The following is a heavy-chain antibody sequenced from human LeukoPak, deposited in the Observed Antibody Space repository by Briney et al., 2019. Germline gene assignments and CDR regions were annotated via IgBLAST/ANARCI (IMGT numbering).Heavy chain of an antibody. CDR1: GGSFNGYY. CDR3: ARDSGTTGEVKFDP. Sequence: SETLSLTCAVYGGSFNGYYWSWIRQPAGKGLEWIGRIYNSGSTTYNPSLKSRVTMSVDTSKNQFSLKLSSVTAADTAVYYCARDSGTTGEVKFDPWGQGTLVTVSS. D-gene: IGHD3-10*01. CDR2: IYNSGST. V-gene: IGHV4-4*07. J-gene: IGHJ5*02.